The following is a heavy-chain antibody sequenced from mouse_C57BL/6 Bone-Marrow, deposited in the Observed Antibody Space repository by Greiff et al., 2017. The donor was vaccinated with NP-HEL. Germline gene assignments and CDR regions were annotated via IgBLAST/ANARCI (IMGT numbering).Heavy chain of an antibody. J-gene: IGHJ2*01. CDR2: ILPGSGST. CDR1: GYTFTGYW. CDR3: ARCETYYDLDY. Sequence: QVQLQQSGAELMKPGASVKLSCKATGYTFTGYWIEWLKPRPGHGLEWIGEILPGSGSTYYNVTFTGKATITADTSSNKAYMQLSSLTAEDSAIYYCARCETYYDLDYWGQGTTLTGSA. D-gene: IGHD1-1*02. V-gene: IGHV1-9*01.